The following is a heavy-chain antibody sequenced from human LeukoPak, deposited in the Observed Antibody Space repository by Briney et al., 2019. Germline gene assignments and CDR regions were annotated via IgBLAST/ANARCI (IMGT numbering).Heavy chain of an antibody. Sequence: GSLRLSCAASGFTFGSYSMNWVRQAPGKGLEWVSSISSSSSYIYYADSVKGRFTISRDNAKNSLYLQMNSLRAEDTAVYYCAREQNGWDFDYWGQGTLVTVSS. J-gene: IGHJ4*02. CDR3: AREQNGWDFDY. CDR1: GFTFGSYS. CDR2: ISSSSSYI. D-gene: IGHD6-19*01. V-gene: IGHV3-21*01.